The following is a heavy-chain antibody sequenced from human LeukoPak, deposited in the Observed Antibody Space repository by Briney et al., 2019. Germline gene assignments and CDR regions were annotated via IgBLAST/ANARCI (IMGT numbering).Heavy chain of an antibody. Sequence: GGSLRLSCAASGFTFDDYAIHWVRQAPGKGLEWVSGISWNSGSIDYADSVKGRFTISRDNAKNSLFLQMDSLRTEDTVLYYCAKDMRRLETNYYYGMDVWGQGTTVTVSS. CDR1: GFTFDDYA. J-gene: IGHJ6*02. D-gene: IGHD6-25*01. CDR2: ISWNSGSI. V-gene: IGHV3-9*01. CDR3: AKDMRRLETNYYYGMDV.